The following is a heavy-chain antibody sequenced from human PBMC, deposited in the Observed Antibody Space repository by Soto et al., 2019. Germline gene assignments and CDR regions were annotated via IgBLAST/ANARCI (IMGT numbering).Heavy chain of an antibody. D-gene: IGHD2-15*01. V-gene: IGHV4-31*03. CDR2: IFYSGST. CDR1: GDSISSGNYY. J-gene: IGHJ4*02. Sequence: QVQLQESGPGLVKPSQTLSLTCTVSGDSISSGNYYWSWIRQHPGKVLEWIGYIFYSGSTYYNPSLQSRVTISVDTSRNQFSLRLSSVTAADTAVYYCARGGSGDIVVVAPSDYWGQGTLVTVSS. CDR3: ARGGSGDIVVVAPSDY.